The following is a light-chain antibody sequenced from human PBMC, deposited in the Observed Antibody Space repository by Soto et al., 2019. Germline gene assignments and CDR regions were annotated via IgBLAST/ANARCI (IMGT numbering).Light chain of an antibody. CDR1: QNMNKY. CDR3: QHSYTTPWT. J-gene: IGKJ1*01. CDR2: LAS. V-gene: IGKV1-39*01. Sequence: DIQMTQSPSSLSASVGDRVTITCRASQNMNKYLNWYQQKPGKAPKLLIFLASNLDSGVPSRFSGSGSGTDFTLTISSLQPEDFAAYYCQHSYTTPWTFGQGTKVDFK.